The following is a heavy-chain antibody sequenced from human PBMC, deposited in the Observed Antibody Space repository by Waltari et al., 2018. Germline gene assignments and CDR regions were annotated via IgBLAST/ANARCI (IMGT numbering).Heavy chain of an antibody. CDR1: GFTF. V-gene: IGHV3-74*01. J-gene: IGHJ3*02. Sequence: EVQLVESGGGSVQPGGSLRLSCAASGFTFMHWVRQAPGKGLVWVSRIDGKGGGTGYADSVKGRFTISRDNAKNTLYLQMNSLRAEDTAVYYCVRGINHAFDIGGQGTMVTVSS. CDR3: VRGINHAFDI. CDR2: IDGKGGGT.